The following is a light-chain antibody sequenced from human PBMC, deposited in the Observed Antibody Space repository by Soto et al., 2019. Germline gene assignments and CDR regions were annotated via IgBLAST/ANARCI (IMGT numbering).Light chain of an antibody. CDR1: SSIIGNNA. CDR3: AAWDDSLNAVV. Sequence: QSVLTQPPSVSEAPRQRVTISCSGSSSIIGNNAVNWYQQLPGKAPKLLIYYDDLLPSGVSDRFSGSKSGTSASLAISGLQSEDEADYYCAAWDDSLNAVVFGGGTKVTVL. V-gene: IGLV1-36*01. J-gene: IGLJ2*01. CDR2: YDD.